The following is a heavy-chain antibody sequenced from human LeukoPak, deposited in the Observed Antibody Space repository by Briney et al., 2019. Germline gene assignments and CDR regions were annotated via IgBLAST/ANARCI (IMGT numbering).Heavy chain of an antibody. CDR2: IIPIFGTA. Sequence: AASVKVSCKASGGTFSSYGISWVRQAPGQGLEWMGRIIPIFGTANYAQKFQGRVTITTDESTSTAYMELGSLRSEDTAVYYCARSSVAVAGIYNWFDPWGQGTLVTVSS. D-gene: IGHD6-19*01. CDR1: GGTFSSYG. J-gene: IGHJ5*02. CDR3: ARSSVAVAGIYNWFDP. V-gene: IGHV1-69*05.